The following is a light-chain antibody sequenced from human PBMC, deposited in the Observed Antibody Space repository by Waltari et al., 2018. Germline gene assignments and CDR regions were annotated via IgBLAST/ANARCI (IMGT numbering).Light chain of an antibody. CDR2: HAS. Sequence: SCRARQSVGKYLAWYQQKPGQAPRLRIYHASTRAPGIPDRFSGSGSGTDFSLTISRLEPEDFAVYYCQKYDSLPATFGQGTKVEIK. CDR1: QSVGKY. V-gene: IGKV3-20*01. CDR3: QKYDSLPAT. J-gene: IGKJ1*01.